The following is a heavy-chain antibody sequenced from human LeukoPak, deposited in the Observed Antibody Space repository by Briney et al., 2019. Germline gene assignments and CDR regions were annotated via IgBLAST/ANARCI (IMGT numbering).Heavy chain of an antibody. CDR3: AREGPPYARRADFDS. D-gene: IGHD3-22*01. Sequence: GGSLRLSCAASGFTFSSYGMHWVRQAPGKGLEWVAIIWYDGSNEQYADSVKGRFTTSRDHSESTLYLQMTSLRAEDTAVYYCAREGPPYARRADFDSWGQGTLVSVSS. CDR2: IWYDGSNE. V-gene: IGHV3-33*01. J-gene: IGHJ4*02. CDR1: GFTFSSYG.